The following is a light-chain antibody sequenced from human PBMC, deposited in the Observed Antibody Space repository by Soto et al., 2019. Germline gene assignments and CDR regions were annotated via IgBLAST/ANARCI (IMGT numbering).Light chain of an antibody. Sequence: EIVLTQSPGTLSLSSGERATLSCRASQSVRSSYLAWYQQKLGQAPRLLIYGVSNRATGIPDRFSGSGSGTDFTLTISRLESEEFAVYYCQQYGTSPRTFGQGTKVEIK. V-gene: IGKV3-20*01. CDR3: QQYGTSPRT. J-gene: IGKJ1*01. CDR2: GVS. CDR1: QSVRSSY.